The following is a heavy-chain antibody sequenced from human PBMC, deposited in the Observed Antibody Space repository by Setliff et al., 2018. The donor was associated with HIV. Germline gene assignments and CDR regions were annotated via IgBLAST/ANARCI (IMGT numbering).Heavy chain of an antibody. J-gene: IGHJ4*02. CDR3: ARSRGPWDSSHEPGSSWFDY. Sequence: SETLSLTCAVSGYSISSGYYWGWIRQPPGKGLEWIGNIYHSGSTYYNPPLKSRVTISVDTSKNQFSLKLRSVTAADTAVYYCARSRGPWDSSHEPGSSWFDYWGQGTLVTVSS. CDR2: IYHSGST. V-gene: IGHV4-38-2*01. D-gene: IGHD6-13*01. CDR1: GYSISSGYY.